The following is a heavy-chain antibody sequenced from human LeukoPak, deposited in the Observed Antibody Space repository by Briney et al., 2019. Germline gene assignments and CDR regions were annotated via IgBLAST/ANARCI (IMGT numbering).Heavy chain of an antibody. Sequence: PSETLSLTCSVSGGSMSSHYWSWIRQPPGKGLEWIGYIYYSGSTNYNPSLKSRVTISVDTSKNQFSLKLSSVTAADTAVYYCARETPLRWYFDLWGRGTLVTVSS. CDR1: GGSMSSHY. CDR3: ARETPLRWYFDL. V-gene: IGHV4-59*11. J-gene: IGHJ2*01. CDR2: IYYSGST.